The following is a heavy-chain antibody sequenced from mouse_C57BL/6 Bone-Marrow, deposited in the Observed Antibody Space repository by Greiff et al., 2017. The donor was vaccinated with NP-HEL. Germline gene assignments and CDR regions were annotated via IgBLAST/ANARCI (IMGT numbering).Heavy chain of an antibody. CDR2: FYPGSGSI. J-gene: IGHJ2*01. CDR1: GYTFTEYT. Sequence: QVQLQQSGAELVKPGASVKLSCKASGYTFTEYTIHWVKQRSGQGLEWIGWFYPGSGSIKYNEKFQDKATLTADKSSSTVYMELSRLTSEDSAVYFCARHEDHYDYDFYYFDYWGQGTTRTVSS. D-gene: IGHD2-4*01. V-gene: IGHV1-62-2*01. CDR3: ARHEDHYDYDFYYFDY.